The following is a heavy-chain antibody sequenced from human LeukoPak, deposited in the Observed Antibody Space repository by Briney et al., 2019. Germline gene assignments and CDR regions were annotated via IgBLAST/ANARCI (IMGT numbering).Heavy chain of an antibody. CDR1: GYSFTNYF. CDR3: ARDGGRTIAVAGHFDY. Sequence: GASVTVSCKASGYSFTNYFMHWVRQAPGQGLEWMGWINPNSGGTKFAQRFQGRVTMTRDTSISTAYMELSSLRSDDTAVYYCARDGGRTIAVAGHFDYWGQGALVTVSS. CDR2: INPNSGGT. D-gene: IGHD6-19*01. J-gene: IGHJ4*02. V-gene: IGHV1-2*02.